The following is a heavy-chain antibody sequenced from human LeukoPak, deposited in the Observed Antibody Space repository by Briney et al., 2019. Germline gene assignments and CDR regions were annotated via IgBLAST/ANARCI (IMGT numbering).Heavy chain of an antibody. V-gene: IGHV3-30*03. CDR3: AFVIAATPYYYGMDV. CDR2: ISYDGSNK. J-gene: IGHJ6*02. CDR1: GFTFSSYG. Sequence: GRSLRLSCAASGFTFSSYGMHWVRQAPGKGLEWVAVISYDGSNKYYADSVKGRFTISRDNSKNTLYLQMNSLRAEDTAVYYCAFVIAATPYYYGMDVWGQWTTVTVSS. D-gene: IGHD2-15*01.